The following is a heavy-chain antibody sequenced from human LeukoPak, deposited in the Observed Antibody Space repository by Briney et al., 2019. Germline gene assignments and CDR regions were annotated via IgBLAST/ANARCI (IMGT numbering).Heavy chain of an antibody. Sequence: GGSLRLSCAASGFTFSSYAMSLVRQAPGKGLEWVSAISGSGGSTYYADSVKGRFTFSRDNSKNTLYLQMNSLRAEDTAVYYCARDSRSIAAAGIDYWGQGTLVTVSS. CDR2: ISGSGGST. V-gene: IGHV3-23*01. D-gene: IGHD6-13*01. CDR1: GFTFSSYA. J-gene: IGHJ4*02. CDR3: ARDSRSIAAAGIDY.